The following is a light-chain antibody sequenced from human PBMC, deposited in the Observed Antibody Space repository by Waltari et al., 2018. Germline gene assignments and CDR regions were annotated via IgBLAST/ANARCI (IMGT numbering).Light chain of an antibody. J-gene: IGKJ1*01. CDR1: QDISSW. CDR3: QQANSFPWT. V-gene: IGKV1-12*02. Sequence: DIQMTQSPSSVSASVGDTVTITCRASQDISSWLVWYQQKPGKAPKRLIYAASSLQSGVPSRFSGSGSGTDFTLTISSLQPEDFATYYCQQANSFPWTFGQGTKVEIK. CDR2: AAS.